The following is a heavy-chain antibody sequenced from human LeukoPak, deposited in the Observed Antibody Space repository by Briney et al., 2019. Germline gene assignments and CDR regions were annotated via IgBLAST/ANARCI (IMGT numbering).Heavy chain of an antibody. Sequence: GGSLRLSCAASGFTFSSYAMSWVRQAPGKGLEWVSAISGSGGSTYYADSVKGRFTISRDNSKNTLYLQMNSLRAEDTAVYYCAKDCILAYYGGDWGYWGQGTLVTVSS. CDR2: ISGSGGST. D-gene: IGHD2-21*02. CDR1: GFTFSSYA. V-gene: IGHV3-23*01. CDR3: AKDCILAYYGGDWGY. J-gene: IGHJ4*02.